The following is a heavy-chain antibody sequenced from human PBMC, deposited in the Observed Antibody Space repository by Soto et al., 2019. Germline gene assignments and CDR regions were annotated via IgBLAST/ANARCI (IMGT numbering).Heavy chain of an antibody. CDR1: GFTFSSYA. V-gene: IGHV3-23*01. Sequence: GGSLRLSCAASGFTFSSYAMSWVRQAPGKGLEWVSAISGSGGSTYYADSVKGRFTISRDNSKNTLYLQMNSLRAEDTAVYYCAKDNAGTMIVVVINGMDYWGQGTLVNVSS. CDR2: ISGSGGST. D-gene: IGHD3-22*01. CDR3: AKDNAGTMIVVVINGMDY. J-gene: IGHJ4*02.